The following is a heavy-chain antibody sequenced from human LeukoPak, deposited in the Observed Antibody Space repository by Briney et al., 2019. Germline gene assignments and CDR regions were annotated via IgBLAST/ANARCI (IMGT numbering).Heavy chain of an antibody. CDR2: IKQDGSEK. D-gene: IGHD6-6*01. Sequence: GGSLRLSCAASGFTFSSYEMNWVRQAPGKGLEWVANIKQDGSEKYYVDSVKGRFTISRDNAKNSLYLQMNSLRAEDTAVYYCARAVIPLRAARLLYYFDYWGQGTLVTVSS. V-gene: IGHV3-7*01. CDR1: GFTFSSYE. J-gene: IGHJ4*02. CDR3: ARAVIPLRAARLLYYFDY.